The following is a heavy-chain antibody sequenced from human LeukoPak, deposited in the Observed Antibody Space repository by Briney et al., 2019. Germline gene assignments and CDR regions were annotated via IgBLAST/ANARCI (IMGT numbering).Heavy chain of an antibody. CDR2: IIPSDGST. J-gene: IGHJ4*02. CDR1: GYSFTRYF. V-gene: IGHV1-46*01. Sequence: ASVKVSCKASGYSFTRYFIHWVRQAPGQGLEWMGIIIPSDGSTSYAQRFQGRVTMTRDTSTSTVYMELSSLRSEDTAVYYCARGKVVTMVRGVIITYFDYWGQGTLVTVSS. D-gene: IGHD3-10*01. CDR3: ARGKVVTMVRGVIITYFDY.